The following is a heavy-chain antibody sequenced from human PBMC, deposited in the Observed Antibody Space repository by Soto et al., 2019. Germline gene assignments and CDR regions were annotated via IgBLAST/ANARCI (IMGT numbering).Heavy chain of an antibody. CDR3: ARGAAGTYSFDS. CDR2: IIPIFGTA. Sequence: QVQLVQSGAEVKKPGSSVKVSCKASGGTFSSYAISWVRQAPGQGLEWMGGIIPIFGTANYAQKFQGRVTITGNDSTSTAYMGRSSLRSEDRAVYSCARGAAGTYSFDSGGQGPLVTFS. D-gene: IGHD6-19*01. J-gene: IGHJ4*02. V-gene: IGHV1-69*01. CDR1: GGTFSSYA.